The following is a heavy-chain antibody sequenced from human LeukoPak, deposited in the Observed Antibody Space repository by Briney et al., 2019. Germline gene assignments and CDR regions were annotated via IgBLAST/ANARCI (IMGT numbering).Heavy chain of an antibody. J-gene: IGHJ4*02. D-gene: IGHD6-19*01. CDR3: AKDDGAVAGTVFDY. V-gene: IGHV3-9*01. CDR1: GFTFDDYA. Sequence: GRSLRLSCAASGFTFDDYAMHWVRQAPGKGLEWVSGIGWNSGSIGYADSVKGRFTISRDNAKNSLYLQMNSLRAEDTALYYCAKDDGAVAGTVFDYWGQGTLVTVSS. CDR2: IGWNSGSI.